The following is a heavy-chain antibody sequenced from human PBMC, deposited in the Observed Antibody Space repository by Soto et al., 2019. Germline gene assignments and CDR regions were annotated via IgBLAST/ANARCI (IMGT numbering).Heavy chain of an antibody. J-gene: IGHJ6*02. CDR2: ISYDGSNK. CDR1: GFTFSSYG. D-gene: IGHD4-4*01. CDR3: AKEYSKGGIYYYYGMDV. V-gene: IGHV3-30*18. Sequence: GGSLRLSCAASGFTFSSYGMHWVRQAPGKGLEWVAVISYDGSNKYYADSVKGRFTISRDNSKNTLYLQMNSLRAEDTAVYYCAKEYSKGGIYYYYGMDVGGQGTTVTGSS.